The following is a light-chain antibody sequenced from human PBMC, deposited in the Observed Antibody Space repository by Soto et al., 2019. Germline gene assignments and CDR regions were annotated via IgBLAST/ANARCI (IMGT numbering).Light chain of an antibody. CDR3: QQYDSSRT. CDR1: QSVSSSF. J-gene: IGKJ1*01. Sequence: EIVLTQSPGTLSLSPGERATLSCRASQSVSSSFLAWYQQKPGQAPRVLIYGSSTRAAGIPDMFSGSGSGTDFTLTISRLEPEDFAVYYCQQYDSSRTVGQGTKVEMK. V-gene: IGKV3-20*01. CDR2: GSS.